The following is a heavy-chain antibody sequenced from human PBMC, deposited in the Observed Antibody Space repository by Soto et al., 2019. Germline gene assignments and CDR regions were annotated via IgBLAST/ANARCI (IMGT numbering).Heavy chain of an antibody. D-gene: IGHD2-8*02. Sequence: SQTMSLPCTVAGGSIISGGYCWTWTRQPPGTGLEWIGEINHSGSTNYNPSLKSRVTISVDTSKNQFSLKLTSVTAADTAVYYCARDKITGLFDYWGQGTLVTVSS. CDR2: INHSGST. V-gene: IGHV4-30-2*01. CDR3: ARDKITGLFDY. J-gene: IGHJ4*02. CDR1: GGSIISGGYC.